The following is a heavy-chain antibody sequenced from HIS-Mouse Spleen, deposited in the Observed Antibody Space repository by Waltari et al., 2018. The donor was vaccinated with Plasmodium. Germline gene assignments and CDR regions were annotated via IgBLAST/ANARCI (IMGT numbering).Heavy chain of an antibody. D-gene: IGHD7-27*01. Sequence: QVQIQQWGAGLLKPSETLSLTCAVYGGSFSGYYWSWIRQPPGKGLEWIGEINHSGSTNYNPSLKSRVTISVDTSKNQFSLKLSSVTAADTAVYYCARGQLGIDAFDIWGQGTMVTVSS. CDR2: INHSGST. CDR3: ARGQLGIDAFDI. CDR1: GGSFSGYY. J-gene: IGHJ3*02. V-gene: IGHV4-34*01.